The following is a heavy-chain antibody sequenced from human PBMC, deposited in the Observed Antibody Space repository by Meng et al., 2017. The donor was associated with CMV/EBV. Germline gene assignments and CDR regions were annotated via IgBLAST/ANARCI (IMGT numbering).Heavy chain of an antibody. J-gene: IGHJ4*02. CDR2: IDWDDDK. D-gene: IGHD3-22*01. V-gene: IGHV2-70D*14. CDR1: GFSLSTSGMR. Sequence: SGPTLVKPTQTPTLTCTFSGFSLSTSGMRVSWIRQPPGKALEWLARIDWDDDKFYSTSLKTRLTISKDTSKNQVVLTMTNMDPVDTATYYCARIADSSGYFDYWGQGTLVTVSS. CDR3: ARIADSSGYFDY.